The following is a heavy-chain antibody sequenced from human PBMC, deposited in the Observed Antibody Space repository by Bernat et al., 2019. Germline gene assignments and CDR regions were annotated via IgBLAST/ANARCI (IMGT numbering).Heavy chain of an antibody. D-gene: IGHD3-22*01. J-gene: IGHJ4*02. CDR1: GFAFSNYA. V-gene: IGHV3-30*01. CDR3: ARAMVVNPSFDY. Sequence: QVQLVESGGGVVQPGRSLKISCAASGFAFSNYAMHWVRQAPGKGLEWVAVTSYDGSNKYYADSVKGRFTISRDNSKNTLYLQMNSLRAEDTAVYYCARAMVVNPSFDYWGQGTLVTVSS. CDR2: TSYDGSNK.